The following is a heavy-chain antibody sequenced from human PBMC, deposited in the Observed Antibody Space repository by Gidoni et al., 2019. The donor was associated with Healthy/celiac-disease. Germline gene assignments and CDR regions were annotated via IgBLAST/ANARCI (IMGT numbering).Heavy chain of an antibody. V-gene: IGHV1-18*01. Sequence: QVQLVQSGAEVKKPGASVKVSCKASGYTFTSYGISWVRQAPGQGLEWMGWISAYNGNTNDAQKLQGRVTMTTDTSTSTAYMELRSLRSDDTAVYYCARDPWLQFYYYYGMDVWGQGTTVTVSS. CDR2: ISAYNGNT. CDR3: ARDPWLQFYYYYGMDV. CDR1: GYTFTSYG. D-gene: IGHD5-12*01. J-gene: IGHJ6*02.